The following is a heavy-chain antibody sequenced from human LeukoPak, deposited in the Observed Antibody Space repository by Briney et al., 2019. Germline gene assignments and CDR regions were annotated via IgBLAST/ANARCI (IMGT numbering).Heavy chain of an antibody. CDR1: GFTFSTYS. V-gene: IGHV3-48*02. CDR3: ARSEAHFDY. CDR2: ITGSSSTI. Sequence: GGSLRLSCAASGFTFSTYSMNWVRQAPGKGLEWVSYITGSSSTIYYADSVKGRFTISRDNAKDSLYLQMNSLRDEDTAVYYCARSEAHFDYWGQGTLVSVSS. J-gene: IGHJ4*02.